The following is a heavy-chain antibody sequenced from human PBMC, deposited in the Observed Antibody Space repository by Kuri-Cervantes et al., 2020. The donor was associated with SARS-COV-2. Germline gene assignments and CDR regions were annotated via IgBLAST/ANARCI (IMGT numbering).Heavy chain of an antibody. CDR1: GYTLTSYD. D-gene: IGHD3-3*01. V-gene: IGHV1-8*03. J-gene: IGHJ3*02. Sequence: ASVKVSCKASGYTLTSYDINWVRQATGQGLEWMGWMNPNSGNTGCAQKFQGRVTITRNTSISTAYMELSSLRSEDTAVYYCASRRGFLAYNDAFDIWGQGTMVTVSS. CDR3: ASRRGFLAYNDAFDI. CDR2: MNPNSGNT.